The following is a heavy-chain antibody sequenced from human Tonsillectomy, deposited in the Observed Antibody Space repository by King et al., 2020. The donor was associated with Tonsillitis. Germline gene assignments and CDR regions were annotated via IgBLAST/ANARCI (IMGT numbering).Heavy chain of an antibody. V-gene: IGHV3-9*01. CDR3: AKDMGNSYMATKDCNVFDL. Sequence: VQLVESGGGLVQPGRSLRLSCAAYGFTFDDYAIHWVRQAPGKGLEGVSGISWNSGIIVYADSVKGRFTISRDNANNSLYLQMNSLRAEDTALYYCAKDMGNSYMATKDCNVFDLWGQAKIVTVSS. D-gene: IGHD5-24*01. CDR1: GFTFDDYA. CDR2: ISWNSGII. J-gene: IGHJ3*01.